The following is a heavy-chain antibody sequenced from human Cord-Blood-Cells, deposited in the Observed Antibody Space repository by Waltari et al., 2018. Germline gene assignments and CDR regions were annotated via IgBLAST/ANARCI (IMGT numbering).Heavy chain of an antibody. D-gene: IGHD2-2*01. Sequence: QVQLVQSGSALRKPGASVKVSCKDSGCTFTSCAMNWVRQAPGQGLEWMGWINTNTGNPTYAQGFTGRFVFSLDTSVSTAYLQISSLKAEDTAVYYCAQGCSSTSCPMPHFDYWGQGTLVTVSS. J-gene: IGHJ4*02. CDR1: GCTFTSCA. CDR3: AQGCSSTSCPMPHFDY. CDR2: INTNTGNP. V-gene: IGHV7-4-1*02.